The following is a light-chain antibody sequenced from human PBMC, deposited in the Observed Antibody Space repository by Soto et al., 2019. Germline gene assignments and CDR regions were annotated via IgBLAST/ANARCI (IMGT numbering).Light chain of an antibody. V-gene: IGLV2-23*01. J-gene: IGLJ1*01. Sequence: ALAQPASVSGSPGQSMTISCTGTSDDVGAYNSVSWYQQLPHKAPQVILYKGTQRPSGVSSRFSGSTSGNAASLTISGLQADDEADYFCCSSAPESTYVFGTGTKVTVL. CDR2: KGT. CDR1: SDDVGAYNS. CDR3: CSSAPESTYV.